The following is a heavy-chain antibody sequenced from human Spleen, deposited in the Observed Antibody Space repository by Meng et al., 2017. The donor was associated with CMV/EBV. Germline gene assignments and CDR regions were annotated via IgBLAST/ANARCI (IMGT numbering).Heavy chain of an antibody. Sequence: GESLKISCAASGFTFSSYWMHWVRQAPGKGLVWVSRINSDGSSTSYADSVKGRFTISRDNAKNTLYLQMNSLRAEDTAVYYCARAPPGYCSSTSCSPRHWYFDLWGRGTLVTVSS. CDR1: GFTFSSYW. J-gene: IGHJ2*01. CDR3: ARAPPGYCSSTSCSPRHWYFDL. CDR2: INSDGSST. V-gene: IGHV3-74*01. D-gene: IGHD2-2*01.